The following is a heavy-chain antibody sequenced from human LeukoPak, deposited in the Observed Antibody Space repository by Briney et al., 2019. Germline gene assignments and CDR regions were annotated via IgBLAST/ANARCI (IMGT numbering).Heavy chain of an antibody. Sequence: TLSLTCAVSGGSISSGGYSWSWIRQPPGKGLEWIGYIYHSGSTYYNPSLKSRVTISVDRSKNHFSLKLSSVTAADTAVYYCARGSYYYDSGGYYFPYWGQGTLVTVSS. CDR2: IYHSGST. CDR3: ARGSYYYDSGGYYFPY. J-gene: IGHJ4*02. V-gene: IGHV4-30-2*01. D-gene: IGHD3-22*01. CDR1: GGSISSGGYS.